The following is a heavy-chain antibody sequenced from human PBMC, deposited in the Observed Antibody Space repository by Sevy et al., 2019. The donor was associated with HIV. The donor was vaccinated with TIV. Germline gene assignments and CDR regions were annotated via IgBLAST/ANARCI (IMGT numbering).Heavy chain of an antibody. Sequence: GGSLRLSCAASGFSFTSYWMSWVRQAPGKGLEWVGRIKSETDGGTTDYAEPVKGRFSISRDDSKNTLYLQMNSLKIEDTAVYYCSMEDGYNYFDYWGQGALVTVSS. CDR3: SMEDGYNYFDY. D-gene: IGHD5-12*01. V-gene: IGHV3-15*01. CDR1: GFSFTSYW. CDR2: IKSETDGGTT. J-gene: IGHJ4*02.